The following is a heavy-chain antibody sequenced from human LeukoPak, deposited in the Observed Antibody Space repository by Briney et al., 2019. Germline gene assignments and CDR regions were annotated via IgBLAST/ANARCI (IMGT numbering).Heavy chain of an antibody. D-gene: IGHD3-3*01. Sequence: SETLSLTCTVSGGSISSYYWSWIRQPPGKGLEWIGDINRSGRAVYNTSLKSRVIISVDTSKNQFSLKVNSVAAADTAVYYCARHKIVITMLGVHRWFDPWGQGTLVAVSS. CDR1: GGSISSYY. CDR2: INRSGRA. V-gene: IGHV4-34*01. J-gene: IGHJ5*02. CDR3: ARHKIVITMLGVHRWFDP.